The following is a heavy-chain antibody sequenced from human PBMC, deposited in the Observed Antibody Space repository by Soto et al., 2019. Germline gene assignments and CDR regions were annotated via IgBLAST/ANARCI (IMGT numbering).Heavy chain of an antibody. CDR2: ISGDCGST. CDR3: AKGLGGGGNDDAFDI. J-gene: IGHJ3*02. Sequence: GGSLRLSCAASGFTFDDYAMHWVRQAPGKGLEWVSLISGDCGSTYYADSLKGRFTISRDNSKNSLYLQMNSLRTEYTALYYCAKGLGGGGNDDAFDIWGHGPMVTVSS. CDR1: GFTFDDYA. D-gene: IGHD2-15*01. V-gene: IGHV3-43*02.